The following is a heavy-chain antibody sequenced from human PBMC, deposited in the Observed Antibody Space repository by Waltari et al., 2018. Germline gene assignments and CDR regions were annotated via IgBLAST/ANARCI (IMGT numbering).Heavy chain of an antibody. CDR2: IIGSGGST. CDR3: AKGGYCGGARCQTGLD. CDR1: GFTFRYFG. D-gene: IGHD2-21*01. Sequence: EVQLLESGGGLVQPGGSQRISCATSGFTFRYFGVSWVRQAPGKGPEWVSGIIGSGGSTYYADSVKGRFTISRDNSKNTLYLEMNNLGAEDTATYYCAKGGYCGGARCQTGLDWGQGTLVTVSS. V-gene: IGHV3-23*01. J-gene: IGHJ4*02.